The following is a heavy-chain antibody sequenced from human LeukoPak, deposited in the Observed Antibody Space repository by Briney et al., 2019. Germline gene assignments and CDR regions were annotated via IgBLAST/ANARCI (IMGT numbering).Heavy chain of an antibody. Sequence: WESLRLSCAPSVLTFRSYWLHWVRQAPGKGLVWVSSINSDGSSTSYADSVQGRFTISRDNAKYTLYLQMNSLRAEDTAVYYCARERYSSSWSSHDYWGQGTLVTVSS. CDR2: INSDGSST. J-gene: IGHJ4*02. D-gene: IGHD6-13*01. CDR1: VLTFRSYW. V-gene: IGHV3-74*01. CDR3: ARERYSSSWSSHDY.